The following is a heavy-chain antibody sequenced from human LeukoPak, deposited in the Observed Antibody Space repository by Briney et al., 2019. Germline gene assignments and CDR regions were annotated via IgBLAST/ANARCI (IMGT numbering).Heavy chain of an antibody. J-gene: IGHJ4*02. CDR2: INSNSGAT. D-gene: IGHD5-12*01. CDR1: GYTFTDYY. Sequence: ASVKVSCKASGYTFTDYYIHWVRQAPGQGLEWMGWINSNSGATNYARKFQGRVTMTRDTSISTAYMELTRLGSDDTAVYYCARDGSLAYWGQGTLVTVSS. V-gene: IGHV1-2*02. CDR3: ARDGSLAY.